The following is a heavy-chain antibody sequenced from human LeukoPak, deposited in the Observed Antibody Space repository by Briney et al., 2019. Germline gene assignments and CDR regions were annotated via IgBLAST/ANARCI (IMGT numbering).Heavy chain of an antibody. J-gene: IGHJ4*02. CDR3: ARGHGDFDY. CDR1: GFTFSSHW. D-gene: IGHD4-17*01. V-gene: IGHV3-53*01. CDR2: IYSGGST. Sequence: GSLRLSCAASGFTFSSHWMHWVRQAPGKGLVWVSVIYSGGSTYYADSVKGRFTISRDNSKNTLYLQMNSLRAEDTAVYYCARGHGDFDYWGQGTLVTVSS.